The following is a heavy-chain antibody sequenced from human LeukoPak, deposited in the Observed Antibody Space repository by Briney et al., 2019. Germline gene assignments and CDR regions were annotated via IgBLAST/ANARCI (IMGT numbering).Heavy chain of an antibody. Sequence: ASVKVSCKASGYTFINFYVNWVRQAPGQGLEWMGRINPNGGTTTYAQNFQGRITMTRDTSTGTVYMELNSLTPDDTAMLYCTRGGSGGSRGDSWGQGTLVTVSS. D-gene: IGHD2-15*01. J-gene: IGHJ5*01. CDR1: GYTFINFY. CDR3: TRGGSGGSRGDS. V-gene: IGHV1-46*01. CDR2: INPNGGTT.